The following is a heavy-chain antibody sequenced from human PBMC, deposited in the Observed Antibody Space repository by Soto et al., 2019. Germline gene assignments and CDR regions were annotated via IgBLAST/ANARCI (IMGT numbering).Heavy chain of an antibody. J-gene: IGHJ6*02. CDR3: ARDQTTVTNYYYYGMDV. D-gene: IGHD4-17*01. CDR2: IIPIFGTA. CDR1: GGTFSSYA. V-gene: IGHV1-69*13. Sequence: SVKLSCKASGGTFSSYAISWVRQAPGQGLEWMGGIIPIFGTANYAQKFQGRVTITADESTSTAYMELSSLRSEDTAVYYCARDQTTVTNYYYYGMDVWGQGTTVTVSS.